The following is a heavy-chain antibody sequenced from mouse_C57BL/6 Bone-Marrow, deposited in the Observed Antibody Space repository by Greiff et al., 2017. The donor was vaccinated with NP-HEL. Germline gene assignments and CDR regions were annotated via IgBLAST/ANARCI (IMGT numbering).Heavy chain of an antibody. J-gene: IGHJ4*01. D-gene: IGHD2-1*01. Sequence: QVQLQQSGAELVRPGASVKLSCKASGYTFTDYYINWVKQRPGQGLEWIARIYPGSGNTYYNEKFKGKATLTAEKSSSTAYMQLSSLTSEDSAVYFCARRYYGNDSAMDYWGQGTSVTVSS. CDR3: ARRYYGNDSAMDY. V-gene: IGHV1-76*01. CDR2: IYPGSGNT. CDR1: GYTFTDYY.